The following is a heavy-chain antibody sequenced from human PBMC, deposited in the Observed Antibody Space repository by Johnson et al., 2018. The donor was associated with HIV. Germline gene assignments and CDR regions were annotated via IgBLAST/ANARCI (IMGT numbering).Heavy chain of an antibody. CDR3: AKAPYGSGRRPGAFDI. CDR2: ISSSGIPI. CDR1: GFTFSDYY. Sequence: QVQLVESGGGLVKPGGSLRLSCAASGFTFSDYYMRWIRQAPGKGLEWVSYISSSGIPIYYADSVKGRFTVSRDNAKKLLYLQMHSLSTEDTAVYYCAKAPYGSGRRPGAFDIWVQGTMVTVSS. V-gene: IGHV3-11*04. D-gene: IGHD3-10*01. J-gene: IGHJ3*02.